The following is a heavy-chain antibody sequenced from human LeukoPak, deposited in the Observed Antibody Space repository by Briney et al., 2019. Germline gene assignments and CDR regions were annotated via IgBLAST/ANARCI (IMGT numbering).Heavy chain of an antibody. D-gene: IGHD4-17*01. CDR1: EFIFSSYA. Sequence: GGSLRLSCAASEFIFSSYAMNWVRQAPGKGLEWVSSISSSSSYIYYADSVKGRFTISRDNAKNSLYLQMNSLRAEDTAVYYCARDFTVTDGYYYYYMDVWGKGTTVTVSS. CDR3: ARDFTVTDGYYYYYMDV. J-gene: IGHJ6*03. V-gene: IGHV3-21*01. CDR2: ISSSSSYI.